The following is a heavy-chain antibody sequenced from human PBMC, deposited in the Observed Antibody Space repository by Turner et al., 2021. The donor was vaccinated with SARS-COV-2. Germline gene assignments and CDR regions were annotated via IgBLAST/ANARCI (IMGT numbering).Heavy chain of an antibody. V-gene: IGHV4-39*01. CDR1: GGSISSSTYC. J-gene: IGHJ6*02. CDR2: NYSSGSN. CDR3: ARLMDTAMDYYGMDV. Sequence: LQLQESAPGLVNPSETLPPPCPSPGGSISSSTYCWGWIRQPPGEGLGWIWNNYSSGSNYYNPSHKSRITISEDTSKKQFSQKLSAMTAADTAEYCCARLMDTAMDYYGMDVWGQGTTVTVSS. D-gene: IGHD5-18*01.